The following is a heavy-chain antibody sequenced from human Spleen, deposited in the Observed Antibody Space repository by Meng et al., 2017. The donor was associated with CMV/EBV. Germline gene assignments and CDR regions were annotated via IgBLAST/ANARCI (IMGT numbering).Heavy chain of an antibody. J-gene: IGHJ6*02. CDR3: AKTTRRFGLDV. CDR1: GDSISSYY. CDR2: IHYSGSI. Sequence: SETLSLTCTVSGDSISSYYWSWIRQPPGKRLEWIGCIHYSGSINYNPSLRSRVTISVDTSKNQFSLKLSSVTPADTAVYYCAKTTRRFGLDVWGQGTTVTVSS. D-gene: IGHD1-1*01. V-gene: IGHV4-59*01.